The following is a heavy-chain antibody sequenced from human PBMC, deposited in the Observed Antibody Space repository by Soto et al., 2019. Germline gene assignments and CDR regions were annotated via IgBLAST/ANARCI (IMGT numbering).Heavy chain of an antibody. CDR1: GYIFTSYP. D-gene: IGHD2-8*01. J-gene: IGHJ5*01. CDR2: INTGTGNT. Sequence: ASVKVSCKASGYIFTSYPIHWVRQAPGQRLEWMGWINTGTGNTKYSQNFQGRVTTTRDTSASTAYMELSSLRSEDTAVYYCARAKNGLGDSWGQGTLAPVSP. CDR3: ARAKNGLGDS. V-gene: IGHV1-3*04.